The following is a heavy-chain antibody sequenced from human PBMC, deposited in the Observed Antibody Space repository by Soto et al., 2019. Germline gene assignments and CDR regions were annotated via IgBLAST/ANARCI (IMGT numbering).Heavy chain of an antibody. V-gene: IGHV3-53*01. CDR1: GISISSSY. CDR3: ARASDLLHAYFGMGV. CDR2: TYSGTNT. J-gene: IGHJ6*02. Sequence: PGGSLRLSCAASGISISSSYMSWVRQAPGKGLEWVSLTYSGTNTYYEASVKGRFTISRDNSKNTLYLQMNRLRAEDTAVYYCARASDLLHAYFGMGVWGQGTTVTVSS. D-gene: IGHD3-3*01.